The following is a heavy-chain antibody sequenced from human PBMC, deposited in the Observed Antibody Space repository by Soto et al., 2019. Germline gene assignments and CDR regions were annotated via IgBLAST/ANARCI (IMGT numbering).Heavy chain of an antibody. CDR2: IYYSGST. J-gene: IGHJ5*02. CDR1: GGSISSSSYY. CDR3: AVTTVHHYDFWSGHYNWFDP. Sequence: SETLSLTCTVSGGSISSSSYYWGWIRQPPGKGLEWIGSIYYSGSTYYNPSLKSRVTISVDTSKNQFSLKLSSVTAADTAVYYCAVTTVHHYDFWSGHYNWFDPWGQGTLVTFSS. D-gene: IGHD3-3*01. V-gene: IGHV4-39*01.